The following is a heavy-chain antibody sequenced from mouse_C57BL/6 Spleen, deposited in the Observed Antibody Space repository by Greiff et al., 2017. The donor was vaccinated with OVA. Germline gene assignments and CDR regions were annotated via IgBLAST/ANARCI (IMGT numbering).Heavy chain of an antibody. D-gene: IGHD4-1*01. CDR3: ARYMGTAFAY. V-gene: IGHV7-3*01. J-gene: IGHJ3*01. Sequence: EVKLVESGGGLVQPGGSLSLSCAASGFTFTDYYMSWVRQPPGKALEWLGFIRNKANGYTTESSASVKGRFTISRDNSQSLLYLQMNALRAEDSATYYCARYMGTAFAYWGQGTLVTVSA. CDR1: GFTFTDYY. CDR2: IRNKANGYTT.